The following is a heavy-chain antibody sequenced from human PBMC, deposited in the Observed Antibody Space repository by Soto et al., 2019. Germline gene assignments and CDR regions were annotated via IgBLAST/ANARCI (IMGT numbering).Heavy chain of an antibody. V-gene: IGHV3-23*01. CDR1: GFTFSSYA. CDR2: ISGSGGST. Sequence: HPGGPLRLSCAAPGFTFSSYAMSWVRQAPGKGLEWVSAISGSGGSTYYADSVKGRFTISRDNSKNTLYLQMNSLRAEDTAVYYCAKDQGYCSGGSCPLPYWGQGTLVTVSS. D-gene: IGHD2-15*01. CDR3: AKDQGYCSGGSCPLPY. J-gene: IGHJ4*02.